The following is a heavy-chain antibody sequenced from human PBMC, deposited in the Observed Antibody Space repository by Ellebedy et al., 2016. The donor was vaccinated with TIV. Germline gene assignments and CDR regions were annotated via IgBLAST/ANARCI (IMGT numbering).Heavy chain of an antibody. CDR3: AREDYAMDV. V-gene: IGHV4-59*12. CDR2: IYYSGST. CDR1: GVSISSYY. Sequence: SETLSLTCTVSGVSISSYYWSWIRQPPGKGLEWIGYIYYSGSTNYNPSLKSRVTISVDTSKKQFSLKPSSVTAADTAVYYCAREDYAMDVWGQGTTVTVSS. J-gene: IGHJ6*02.